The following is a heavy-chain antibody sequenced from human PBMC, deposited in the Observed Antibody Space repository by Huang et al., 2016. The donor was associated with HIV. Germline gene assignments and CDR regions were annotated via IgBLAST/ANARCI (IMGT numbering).Heavy chain of an antibody. CDR2: INTDKGGT. CDR1: GYTFTGYY. CDR3: ARVDLGFSSDWSNIYFQH. D-gene: IGHD6-19*01. Sequence: QVQLVQSGAEVKVPGASVKVSCKASGYTFTGYYLHGVRQAPGQGLEWMGWINTDKGGTDHAQKVQGRVTMTSDTSISTAYMELRRLRPDDTAVYYCARVDLGFSSDWSNIYFQHWGQGTLVTVSS. V-gene: IGHV1-2*02. J-gene: IGHJ1*01.